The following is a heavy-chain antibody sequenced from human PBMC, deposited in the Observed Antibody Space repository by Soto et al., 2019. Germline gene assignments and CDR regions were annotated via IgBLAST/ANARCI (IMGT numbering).Heavy chain of an antibody. CDR1: GGSISSSSYY. CDR2: IYYSGST. D-gene: IGHD6-13*01. J-gene: IGHJ6*02. Sequence: PSETLSLTCTVSGGSISSSSYYWGWIRQPPGKGLEWIGSIYYSGSTYYNPSLKSRVTISVDTSKNQFSLKLSSVTAADTAVYYCARLAAVGYYYYYGMDVWGQGTTVTVSS. CDR3: ARLAAVGYYYYYGMDV. V-gene: IGHV4-39*01.